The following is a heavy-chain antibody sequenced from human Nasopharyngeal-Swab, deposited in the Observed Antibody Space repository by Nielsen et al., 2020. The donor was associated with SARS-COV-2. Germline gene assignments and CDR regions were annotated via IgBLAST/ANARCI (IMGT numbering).Heavy chain of an antibody. J-gene: IGHJ4*02. Sequence: VRQPPGKGLEWVANIKQDGSEKYYVDSVKGRFTISRDNAKNTLYLQMNSLRAEDTAVYYCARLRWYVDYWGQGTLVTVSS. V-gene: IGHV3-7*01. CDR2: IKQDGSEK. CDR3: ARLRWYVDY. D-gene: IGHD4-23*01.